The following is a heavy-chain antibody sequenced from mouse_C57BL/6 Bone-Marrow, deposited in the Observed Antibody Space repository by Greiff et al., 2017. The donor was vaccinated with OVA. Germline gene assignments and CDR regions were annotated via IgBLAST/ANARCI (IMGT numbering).Heavy chain of an antibody. D-gene: IGHD1-1*01. Sequence: VMLVESGPGLVQPSQSLSITCTVSGFSLTSYGVHWVRQSPGKGLEWLGVIWRGGSTDYNAAFMSRLSITKDNSKSQVFFKMNSLQADDTAIYYCAKNPITTVVDYYAMDYWGQGTSVTVSS. CDR2: IWRGGST. CDR3: AKNPITTVVDYYAMDY. CDR1: GFSLTSYG. V-gene: IGHV2-5*01. J-gene: IGHJ4*01.